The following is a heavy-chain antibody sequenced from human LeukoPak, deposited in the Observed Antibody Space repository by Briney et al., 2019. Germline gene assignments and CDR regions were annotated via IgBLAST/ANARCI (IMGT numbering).Heavy chain of an antibody. J-gene: IGHJ4*02. CDR3: ARVGITIFGVVGGFDY. CDR1: GFTFSSYA. CDR2: ISGSGGST. D-gene: IGHD3-3*01. V-gene: IGHV3-23*01. Sequence: GGSLRLSCAASGFTFSSYAMSWVRQAPGKGLEWVSAISGSGGSTYYADSVKGRFTISRDNSKNTLYLQMNSLRAEDTAVYYCARVGITIFGVVGGFDYWGQGTLVTVSS.